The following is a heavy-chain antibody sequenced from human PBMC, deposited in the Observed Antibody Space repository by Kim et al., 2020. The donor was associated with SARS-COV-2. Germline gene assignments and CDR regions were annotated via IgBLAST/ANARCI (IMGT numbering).Heavy chain of an antibody. D-gene: IGHD3-10*01. CDR3: ARDAAYGRTDY. Sequence: KFYLASVEGRFTMSRDNGENLLYLQMNNLRADDTAVYYCARDAAYGRTDYWGLGTLVTVSS. CDR2: K. J-gene: IGHJ4*02. V-gene: IGHV3-7*01.